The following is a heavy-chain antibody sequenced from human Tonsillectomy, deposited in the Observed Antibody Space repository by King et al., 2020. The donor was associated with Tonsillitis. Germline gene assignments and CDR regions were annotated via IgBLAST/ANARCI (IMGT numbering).Heavy chain of an antibody. CDR2: ISSSSSTI. J-gene: IGHJ4*02. CDR3: ARRGHFDY. CDR1: GFTFSSYS. V-gene: IGHV3-48*04. D-gene: IGHD3-10*01. Sequence: VQQVESGGGLVQPGGSLRLSCAASGFTFSSYSMNWVRQAPGKGLEWVSYISSSSSTIYYADSVKGRFTISRDNAKNSLYLQMNSLRAEDTAVYYCARRGHFDYWGQGTLVTVSS.